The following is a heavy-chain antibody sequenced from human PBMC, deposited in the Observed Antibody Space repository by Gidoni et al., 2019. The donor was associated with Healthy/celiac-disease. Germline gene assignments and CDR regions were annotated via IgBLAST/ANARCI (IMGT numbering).Heavy chain of an antibody. CDR1: GYSFTSYW. D-gene: IGHD3-22*01. V-gene: IGHV5-51*03. CDR3: ARSGTYYYDSSGYRGAFDI. Sequence: EVQLLQSGAEVKQPGESLKISCKGSGYSFTSYWTGWVRRIPGKGLGWMGIIYPGYSDTRYSPSFQGQVTISADKSISTAYLQWSSLKASDTAMYYCARSGTYYYDSSGYRGAFDIWGQGTMVTVSS. CDR2: IYPGYSDT. J-gene: IGHJ3*02.